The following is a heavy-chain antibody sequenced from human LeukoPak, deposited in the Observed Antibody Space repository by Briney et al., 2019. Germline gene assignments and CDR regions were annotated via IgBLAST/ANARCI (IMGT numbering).Heavy chain of an antibody. CDR1: GYTFTGYY. J-gene: IGHJ4*02. V-gene: IGHV1-2*02. CDR2: INPNSGGT. CDR3: ARHVVVIAILDAHFDY. D-gene: IGHD2-21*01. Sequence: GASVKVSCKASGYTFTGYYMHWVRQAPGQGLEWMGWINPNSGGTNYAQKFQGRVTMTRDTSISTAYMELSRLRSDDTAVYYCARHVVVIAILDAHFDYWGQGTLVTVSS.